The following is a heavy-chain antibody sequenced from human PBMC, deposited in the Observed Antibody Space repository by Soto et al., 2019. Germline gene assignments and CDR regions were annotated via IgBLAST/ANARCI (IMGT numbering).Heavy chain of an antibody. Sequence: ASVKVSCKASGYTFTGYYMHWVRQAPGQGLEWMGWINPNSGGTNYAQKFQGRVTMTRDTSISTAYMELSRLRSDDTAVYYCASVQVNCSGGSCYSGYWFDPWGQGTLVTVSS. CDR1: GYTFTGYY. V-gene: IGHV1-2*02. CDR3: ASVQVNCSGGSCYSGYWFDP. CDR2: INPNSGGT. D-gene: IGHD2-15*01. J-gene: IGHJ5*02.